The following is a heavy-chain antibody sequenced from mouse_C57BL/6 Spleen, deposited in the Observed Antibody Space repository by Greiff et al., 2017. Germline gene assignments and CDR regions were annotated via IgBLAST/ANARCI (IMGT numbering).Heavy chain of an antibody. D-gene: IGHD1-1*01. CDR1: GFTFSDYY. J-gene: IGHJ4*01. Sequence: EVNVVESEGGLVQPGSSMKLSCTASGFTFSDYYMAWVRQVPEKGLEWVANINYDGSSTYYLDSLKSRFIISRDNAKNILYLQMSSLKSEDTATYYCARDITTEGAMDYWGQGTSVTVSS. V-gene: IGHV5-16*01. CDR3: ARDITTEGAMDY. CDR2: INYDGSST.